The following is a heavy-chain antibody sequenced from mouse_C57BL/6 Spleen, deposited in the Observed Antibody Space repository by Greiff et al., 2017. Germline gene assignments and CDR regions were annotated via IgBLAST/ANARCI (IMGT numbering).Heavy chain of an antibody. CDR2: INPNNGGT. CDR1: GYTFTDYN. J-gene: IGHJ2*01. CDR3: ARRLTTVVGGNYFDY. D-gene: IGHD1-1*01. Sequence: EVQLQQSGPELVKPGASVKIPCKASGYTFTDYNMDWVKQSHGKSLEWIGDINPNNGGTIYNQKFKGKATLTVDKSSSTAYMERRSLTSEDTAVYYCARRLTTVVGGNYFDYWGQGTTLTVSS. V-gene: IGHV1-18*01.